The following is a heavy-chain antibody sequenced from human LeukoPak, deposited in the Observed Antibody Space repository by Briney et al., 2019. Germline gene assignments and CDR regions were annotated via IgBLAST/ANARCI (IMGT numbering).Heavy chain of an antibody. CDR2: IYYSGST. D-gene: IGHD3-10*01. J-gene: IGHJ4*02. V-gene: IGHV4-39*07. CDR1: GGSISSSSYY. Sequence: PSETLSLTCTVSGGSISSSSYYWGWIRQPPGKGLEWIGSIYYSGSTYYNPSLKSRVTISVDTSKNQFSLKLSSVTAADTAVYYCASQPTLLWFGELLFDYWGQGTLVTVSS. CDR3: ASQPTLLWFGELLFDY.